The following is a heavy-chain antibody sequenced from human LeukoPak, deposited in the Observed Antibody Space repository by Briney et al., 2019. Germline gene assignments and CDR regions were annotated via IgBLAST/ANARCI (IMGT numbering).Heavy chain of an antibody. Sequence: PGGSLRLSCAASGFTFSSYAMSWVRQAPEKGLEWVSGISGSGGSTYYADSVKGRFTISRDNSKNTLYLHMNSLRAEDTAVYYCAKTPFRIAAAGKYYFDYWGQGTLVTVSS. D-gene: IGHD6-13*01. J-gene: IGHJ4*02. CDR1: GFTFSSYA. CDR2: ISGSGGST. CDR3: AKTPFRIAAAGKYYFDY. V-gene: IGHV3-23*01.